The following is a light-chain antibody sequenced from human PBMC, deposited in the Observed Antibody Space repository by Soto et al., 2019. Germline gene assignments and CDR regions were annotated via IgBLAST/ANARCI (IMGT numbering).Light chain of an antibody. V-gene: IGKV3-20*01. CDR1: QSISSNY. Sequence: EIVLTQSPGALSLSPGERATLSCRASQSISSNYLAWYQQKPGQAPRLLIYGASSRATGIPDRFSGSGSGTDFTLTISRLGPEDSAIYYCQQFGSWTFGQGTKVEIK. J-gene: IGKJ1*01. CDR3: QQFGSWT. CDR2: GAS.